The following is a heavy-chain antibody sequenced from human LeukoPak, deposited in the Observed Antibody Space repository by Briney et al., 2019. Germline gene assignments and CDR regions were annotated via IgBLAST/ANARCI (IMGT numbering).Heavy chain of an antibody. CDR2: IYYSGTT. Sequence: SETLSLTCTVSGGSVSSGSYYWSWIRQPPGKGLEWIGYIYYSGTTNYNPSLKSRVTISVDTSKNQFSLKLSSVTAADAAVYYCATNILWFGELFYYWGQGTLVTVSS. D-gene: IGHD3-10*01. CDR3: ATNILWFGELFYY. V-gene: IGHV4-61*01. CDR1: GGSVSSGSYY. J-gene: IGHJ4*02.